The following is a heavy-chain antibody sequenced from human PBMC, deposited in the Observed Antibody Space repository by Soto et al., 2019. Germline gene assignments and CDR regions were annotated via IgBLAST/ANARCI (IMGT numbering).Heavy chain of an antibody. CDR1: GFTFSDYA. J-gene: IGHJ5*01. Sequence: GSLRLSCAASGFTFSDYAMHWVRQAPGKGLEWVALISYHGSNIHYADSVKGRFTISRDTSKNTLFLRMNSLRGEDTAVYYCVRDSTSVAVAGTWFDYWGQGTLVTVSS. D-gene: IGHD6-19*01. V-gene: IGHV3-30-3*01. CDR3: VRDSTSVAVAGTWFDY. CDR2: ISYHGSNI.